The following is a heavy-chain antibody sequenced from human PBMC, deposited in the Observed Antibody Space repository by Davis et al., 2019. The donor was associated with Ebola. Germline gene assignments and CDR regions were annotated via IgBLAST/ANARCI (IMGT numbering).Heavy chain of an antibody. D-gene: IGHD2-15*01. CDR3: AKSPNAYSIVVVVAATDAFDI. CDR2: IWYDGSNK. CDR1: GFTFSSYG. V-gene: IGHV3-33*08. Sequence: GESLKISCAASGFTFSSYGMHWVRQAPGKGLEWVAVIWYDGSNKYYADSVKGRFTISRDNSKNTLYLQMNSLRAEDTAVYYCAKSPNAYSIVVVVAATDAFDIWGQGTMVTVSS. J-gene: IGHJ3*02.